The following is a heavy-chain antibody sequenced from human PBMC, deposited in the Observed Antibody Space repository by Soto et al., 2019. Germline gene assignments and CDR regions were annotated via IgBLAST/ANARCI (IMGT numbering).Heavy chain of an antibody. CDR1: GGTFSSYA. J-gene: IGHJ6*02. CDR2: IIPIFGTA. CDR3: ARDSLLRYNWNDERGYYGMDV. D-gene: IGHD1-20*01. V-gene: IGHV1-69*13. Sequence: PVKVSCKASGGTFSSYAISWGRQAPGQGLEGMGGIIPIFGTANYAQKFQGRVTITADESTSTAYMELSSLRSEDTAVYYCARDSLLRYNWNDERGYYGMDVWGQGTTVTVSS.